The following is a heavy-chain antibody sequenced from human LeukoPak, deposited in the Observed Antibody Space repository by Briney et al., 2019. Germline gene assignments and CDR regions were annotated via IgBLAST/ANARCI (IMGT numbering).Heavy chain of an antibody. Sequence: SETLSLTCTVSGSSISSSDYYWSWIRQPPGKGLEWIGYIYYTGSTYYNPSLKSRVIISVDTSKNQFSLKLSSVTAADTAVYYCARDGKSSWSDYWGQGTLVTVSS. D-gene: IGHD6-13*01. CDR2: IYYTGST. J-gene: IGHJ4*02. V-gene: IGHV4-30-4*01. CDR3: ARDGKSSWSDY. CDR1: GSSISSSDYY.